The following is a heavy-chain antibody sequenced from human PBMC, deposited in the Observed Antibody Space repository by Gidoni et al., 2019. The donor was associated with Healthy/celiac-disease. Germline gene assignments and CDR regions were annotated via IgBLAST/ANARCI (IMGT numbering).Heavy chain of an antibody. CDR3: ARDGNYGGWLQSRHWGLFDY. J-gene: IGHJ4*02. V-gene: IGHV3-66*01. CDR1: GFTVSSNY. D-gene: IGHD4-4*01. Sequence: SGFTVSSNYMSWVRQAPGKGLEWVSVIYSGCSTYYADSVKGRFTISRDNSKNTLYLQMNSLRAEDTAVYYCARDGNYGGWLQSRHWGLFDYWGQGTLVTVSS. CDR2: IYSGCST.